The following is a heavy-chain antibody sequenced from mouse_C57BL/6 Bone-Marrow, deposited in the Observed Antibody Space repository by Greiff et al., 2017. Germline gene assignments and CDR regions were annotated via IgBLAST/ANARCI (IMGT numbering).Heavy chain of an antibody. J-gene: IGHJ1*03. CDR2: INPNNGGT. D-gene: IGHD1-1*01. CDR3: ARDRNYYGSFYWYFDV. V-gene: IGHV1-22*01. CDR1: GYTFTDYN. Sequence: VQLQQSGPELVKPGASVKMSCKASGYTFTDYNMHWVKQSHGKSLGWIGYINPNNGGTSYNQKFKGKATFTVNKSSSTAYMELRSLTSEDTAVYYCARDRNYYGSFYWYFDVWGTGNAVTVSA.